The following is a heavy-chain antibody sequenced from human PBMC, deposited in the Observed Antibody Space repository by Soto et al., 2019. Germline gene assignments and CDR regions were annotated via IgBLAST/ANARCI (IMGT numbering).Heavy chain of an antibody. Sequence: PXESLSLSCAGSGFKFDDYTMHWVRQAPGKGLEWVSLASWDGSTTYYADSVKGRFTISRDNSKNSLYLQMNGLRTEDTALYYCAKERGLGQWGQGTLVTVSS. CDR1: GFKFDDYT. V-gene: IGHV3-43*01. CDR2: ASWDGSTT. CDR3: AKERGLGQ. J-gene: IGHJ4*02.